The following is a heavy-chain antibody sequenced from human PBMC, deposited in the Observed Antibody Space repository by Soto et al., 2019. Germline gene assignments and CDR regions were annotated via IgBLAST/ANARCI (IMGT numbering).Heavy chain of an antibody. J-gene: IGHJ6*02. CDR1: GFTFSSYS. Sequence: EVQLVESGGGLVKPGGSLRLSCAASGFTFSSYSMNWVRQAPGKGLEWVSSISSSSSYIYYADSVKGRFTISRDNAKNSLYLQMNSLRAEDTAVYYCARDRTVTNVYYYYYGMDVWGQGTTVTVSS. V-gene: IGHV3-21*01. CDR2: ISSSSSYI. CDR3: ARDRTVTNVYYYYYGMDV. D-gene: IGHD4-17*01.